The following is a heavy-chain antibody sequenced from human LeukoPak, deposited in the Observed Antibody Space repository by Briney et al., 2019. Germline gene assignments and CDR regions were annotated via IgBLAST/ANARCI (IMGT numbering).Heavy chain of an antibody. V-gene: IGHV1-2*02. D-gene: IGHD5-24*01. Sequence: ASVKVSCKASGYTFTGYYMHWVRQAPGQGLEWMGWINPNSGGTNYAQKFQGRVTMTRDTSISTAYMELSRLRSDDTAVYYCARDRRDGYNDFDYWGQGTLVTVSS. CDR2: INPNSGGT. CDR3: ARDRRDGYNDFDY. J-gene: IGHJ4*02. CDR1: GYTFTGYY.